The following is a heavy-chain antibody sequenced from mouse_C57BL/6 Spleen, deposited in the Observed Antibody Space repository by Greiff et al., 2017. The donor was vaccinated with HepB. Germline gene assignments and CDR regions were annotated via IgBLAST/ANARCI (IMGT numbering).Heavy chain of an antibody. CDR1: GFTFSDYG. CDR3: ARKALGRGAMDY. D-gene: IGHD4-1*01. V-gene: IGHV5-17*01. J-gene: IGHJ4*01. CDR2: ISSGSSTI. Sequence: EVKLVESGGGLVKPGGSLKLSCAASGFTFSDYGMHWVRQAPGKGLEWVAYISSGSSTIYYADTVKGRFTISRDNAKNPLFLRMTRLRSEDTAMYYCARKALGRGAMDYWGQGTSVTVSS.